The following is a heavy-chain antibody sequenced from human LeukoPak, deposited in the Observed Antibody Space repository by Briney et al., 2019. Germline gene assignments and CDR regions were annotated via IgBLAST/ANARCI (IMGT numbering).Heavy chain of an antibody. D-gene: IGHD3-16*01. CDR1: GVSFSGYY. J-gene: IGHJ5*02. CDR2: INHSGTT. CDR3: ARGGVDQPFDP. V-gene: IGHV4-34*01. Sequence: PSETLSLTCAVYGVSFSGYYWTWIRQPPGKGLEWIGEINHSGTTNYDPSLKSRVAISVDTSKNQFSLKLTSVTAADTAVYYCARGGVDQPFDPWGQGILVTVSS.